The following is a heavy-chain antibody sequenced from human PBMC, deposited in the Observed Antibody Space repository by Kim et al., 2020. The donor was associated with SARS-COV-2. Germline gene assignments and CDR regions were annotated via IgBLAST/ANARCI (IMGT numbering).Heavy chain of an antibody. Sequence: EPVKGRFTIARDNSKNTLYLQMNSLRAEDTAVYYCARDQERGWNDPAFDYWGHGTLVTVSS. V-gene: IGHV3-30*07. CDR3: ARDQERGWNDPAFDY. D-gene: IGHD1-1*01. J-gene: IGHJ4*01.